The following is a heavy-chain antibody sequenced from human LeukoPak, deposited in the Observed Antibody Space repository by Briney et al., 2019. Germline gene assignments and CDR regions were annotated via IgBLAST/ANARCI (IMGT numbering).Heavy chain of an antibody. CDR2: ISGSGGST. Sequence: GGSLRLSCAASGFTFSSYAMSWVRQAPGKGLEWVSAISGSGGSTYYADSVKGRFTISRDNAKNSLYLQMNSLRAEDTAVYYCAREEAPDEYYYYYMDVWGKGTTVTVSS. CDR3: AREEAPDEYYYYYMDV. J-gene: IGHJ6*03. V-gene: IGHV3-23*01. CDR1: GFTFSSYA.